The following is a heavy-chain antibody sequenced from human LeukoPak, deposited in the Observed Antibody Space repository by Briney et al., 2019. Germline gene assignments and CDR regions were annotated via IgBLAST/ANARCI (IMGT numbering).Heavy chain of an antibody. CDR1: GYSLNSGYY. CDR2: NYHSGST. V-gene: IGHV4-38-2*01. CDR3: ARQTSYYSGSGSYFPGYYFDY. D-gene: IGHD3-10*01. Sequence: SETLSLTCAVSGYSLNSGYYWGGIPQPTGKGVEWIGINYHSGSTYYNPSLKGRVTISVNTPKNQIYLKMSSVTAADTSVYYCARQTSYYSGSGSYFPGYYFDYWGQGTLVTVSS. J-gene: IGHJ4*02.